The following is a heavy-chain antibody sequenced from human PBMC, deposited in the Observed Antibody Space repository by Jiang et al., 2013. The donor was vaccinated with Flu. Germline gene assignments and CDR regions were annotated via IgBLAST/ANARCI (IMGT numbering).Heavy chain of an antibody. Sequence: QSGAEVKKPGSSVKVSCKASGDTFNNHAISWVRQAPGQGLEWMGGIIPIVGTAKYAQRFQGRLTISAHESTRTADIELSSLTSDDTAVYYCARGSQAADYYYGMDVWGQGTTV. D-gene: IGHD6-13*01. CDR2: IIPIVGTA. J-gene: IGHJ6*02. CDR1: GDTFNNHA. CDR3: ARGSQAADYYYGMDV. V-gene: IGHV1-69*01.